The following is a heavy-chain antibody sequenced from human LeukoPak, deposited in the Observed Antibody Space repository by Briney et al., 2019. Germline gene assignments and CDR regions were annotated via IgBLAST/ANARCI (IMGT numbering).Heavy chain of an antibody. CDR3: TRVGYIDEGIDY. Sequence: GGSLRLSCAASGFTISNYWMSWVRQAPGKGLEWVANIKQDGSEKYYVDSVKGRFTISRDNAKNSLYLQMNSLRAEDTAIYYCTRVGYIDEGIDYWGQGTLVTVSS. D-gene: IGHD5-24*01. J-gene: IGHJ4*02. V-gene: IGHV3-7*04. CDR1: GFTISNYW. CDR2: IKQDGSEK.